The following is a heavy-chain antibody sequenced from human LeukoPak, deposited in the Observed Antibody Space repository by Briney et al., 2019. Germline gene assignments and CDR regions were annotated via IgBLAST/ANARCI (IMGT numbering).Heavy chain of an antibody. V-gene: IGHV4-59*01. CDR3: ARAGTPITMIVVESNWFDP. CDR1: GGSMSSYY. Sequence: SETLSLTCTVSGGSMSSYYWSWIRQPPGKGLEWIGNIYYSGSTNYNPSLKSRVTMSVDTSKNQFSLKLSSVTAADTAVYYCARAGTPITMIVVESNWFDPWGQGTLVTVSS. CDR2: IYYSGST. D-gene: IGHD3-22*01. J-gene: IGHJ5*02.